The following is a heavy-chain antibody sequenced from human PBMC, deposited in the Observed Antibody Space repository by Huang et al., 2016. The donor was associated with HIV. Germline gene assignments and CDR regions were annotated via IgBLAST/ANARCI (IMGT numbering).Heavy chain of an antibody. V-gene: IGHV3-30*18. Sequence: VQLVESGGGVVQPGRSLRLACAASGFSFSTYGLHWVRQAPGKGLEEVEVIEYDGSNKYYAHYVKGRFTISRDTSENKVYLQMNSLRHEDTAVYYCAKDGADEEWDIDYWGQGTLVTVSS. CDR2: IEYDGSNK. CDR1: GFSFSTYG. J-gene: IGHJ4*02. D-gene: IGHD1-26*01. CDR3: AKDGADEEWDIDY.